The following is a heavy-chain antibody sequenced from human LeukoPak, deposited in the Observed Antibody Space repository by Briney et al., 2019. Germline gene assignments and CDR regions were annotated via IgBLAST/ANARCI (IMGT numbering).Heavy chain of an antibody. J-gene: IGHJ4*02. D-gene: IGHD1-26*01. CDR1: GFTVSTDH. CDR3: ARVWELSLDY. CDR2: SYSGGTS. V-gene: IGHV3-53*01. Sequence: GGSLRLSCASSGFTVSTDHMSWVRQAPGKGLEWVAVSYSGGTSQYAESVKGRFTISRDNSKNMLYLQMNSLRAEDTALYYCARVWELSLDYWGQGTLVTVSS.